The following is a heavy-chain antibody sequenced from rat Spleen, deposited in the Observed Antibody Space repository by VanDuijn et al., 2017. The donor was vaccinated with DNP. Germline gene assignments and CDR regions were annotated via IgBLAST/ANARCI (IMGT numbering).Heavy chain of an antibody. V-gene: IGHV2-6*01. D-gene: IGHD1-12*02. CDR1: GFSLTTNT. CDR2: LSSGGNT. Sequence: QVQLMESGPGLAHPSQTLSLTCSVSGFSLTTNTVAWVRQPPGKGLEWIAALSSGGNTFYNPALRSRLSISRDTFKSQLLLKMNSLQTEDTAMYFCARSDYYDGSYYYGYFDYWGQGVMVTVSS. J-gene: IGHJ2*01. CDR3: ARSDYYDGSYYYGYFDY.